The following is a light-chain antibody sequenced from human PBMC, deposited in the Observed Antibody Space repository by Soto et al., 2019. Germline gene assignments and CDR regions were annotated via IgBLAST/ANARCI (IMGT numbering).Light chain of an antibody. CDR2: EVN. Sequence: QSVLTQPASVSGSPGQSITISCAGTGSDVGAYNLVSWYQQHPGKAHKLIICEVNTLPSGISNRFSGSKSGDTASLTISGLQAEDEADYFCCSYAGTVAYVFGTGTKVTVL. V-gene: IGLV2-23*02. J-gene: IGLJ1*01. CDR3: CSYAGTVAYV. CDR1: GSDVGAYNL.